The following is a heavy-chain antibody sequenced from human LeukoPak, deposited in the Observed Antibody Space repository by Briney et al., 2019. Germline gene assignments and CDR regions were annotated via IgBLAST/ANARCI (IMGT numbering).Heavy chain of an antibody. J-gene: IGHJ4*02. CDR2: INSDGSTT. V-gene: IGHV3-74*01. CDR3: ARGHHYYDSSAYYY. CDR1: GFTFTSYW. D-gene: IGHD3-22*01. Sequence: GGSLRLSCAASGFTFTSYWMHWVRQAPGKGLVWVSRINSDGSTTSYAASVKGRFTISRDTAKNTLYLQMNSLRAEDTAVYYCARGHHYYDSSAYYYWGQGTLVTVSS.